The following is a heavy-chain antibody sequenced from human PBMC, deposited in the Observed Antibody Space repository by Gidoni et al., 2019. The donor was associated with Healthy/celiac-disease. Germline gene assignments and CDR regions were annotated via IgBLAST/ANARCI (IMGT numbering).Heavy chain of an antibody. CDR3: ASRGATGTTRRYFQH. D-gene: IGHD1-26*01. Sequence: QVQLQQWGAGLLKPSETLSLTCAVDGGSLSGYYWSWIRQPPGKGLEWIGAINHSGSTNYNPSLKSRVTISLDTSKNQFSLKLSSVTAADTAVYYCASRGATGTTRRYFQHWGQGTLVTVSS. CDR2: INHSGST. J-gene: IGHJ1*01. V-gene: IGHV4-34*01. CDR1: GGSLSGYY.